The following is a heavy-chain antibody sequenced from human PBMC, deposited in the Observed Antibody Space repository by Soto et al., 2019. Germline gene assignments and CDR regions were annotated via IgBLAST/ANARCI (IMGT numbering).Heavy chain of an antibody. CDR1: GFTFGDYA. J-gene: IGHJ6*02. Sequence: PGGSLRLSCAASGFTFGDYAMHWVRQAPGKGLEWVSLISWDGGSTYYADSVKGRFTISRDNSKNSLYLQMNSLRAEDTALYYCAKGLSLSHSSSWLFQYYYYGMDVWGQGTTVTVYS. D-gene: IGHD6-13*01. V-gene: IGHV3-43D*04. CDR3: AKGLSLSHSSSWLFQYYYYGMDV. CDR2: ISWDGGST.